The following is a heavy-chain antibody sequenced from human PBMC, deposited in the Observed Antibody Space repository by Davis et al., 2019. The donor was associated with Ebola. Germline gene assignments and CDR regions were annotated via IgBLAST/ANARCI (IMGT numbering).Heavy chain of an antibody. J-gene: IGHJ4*02. V-gene: IGHV3-48*01. CDR2: ISIGSTTI. CDR1: GFTFTRYW. CDR3: AKHSPLKSDIVVVPAASVNTEG. Sequence: PGGSLRLSCAASGFTFTRYWMNWVRQAPGKGLEWVSYISIGSTTIHYADSVKGRFTISRDNSKNTLYLQMNSLRAEDTAVYYCAKHSPLKSDIVVVPAASVNTEGWGQGTLVTVSS. D-gene: IGHD2-2*01.